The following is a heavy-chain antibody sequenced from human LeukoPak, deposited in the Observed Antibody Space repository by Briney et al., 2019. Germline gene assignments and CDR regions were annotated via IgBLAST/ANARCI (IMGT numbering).Heavy chain of an antibody. Sequence: SVRVSCKASGGTFSSYAISWVRQAPGQGLEWMGGIIPIFGTANYAQKFQGRVTITADKSTSTAYMELSSLRSEDTAVYYCARDRDAATLNFDYWGQGTLVTVSS. V-gene: IGHV1-69*06. D-gene: IGHD3-10*01. J-gene: IGHJ4*02. CDR1: GGTFSSYA. CDR2: IIPIFGTA. CDR3: ARDRDAATLNFDY.